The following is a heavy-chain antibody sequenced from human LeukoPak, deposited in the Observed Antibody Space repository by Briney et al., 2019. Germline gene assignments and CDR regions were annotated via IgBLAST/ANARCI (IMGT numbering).Heavy chain of an antibody. CDR3: ARDLRYSSGWSASGMDV. V-gene: IGHV1-46*01. Sequence: ASVKVSCKASGYTFTSYYLHWVRQAPGHGLEWMGVINPSGGSTSYAQKFQGRVTMTRDMSTSTVYMELSSLRSEDTAVYYCARDLRYSSGWSASGMDVWGKGTTVTISS. CDR2: INPSGGST. D-gene: IGHD6-19*01. J-gene: IGHJ6*03. CDR1: GYTFTSYY.